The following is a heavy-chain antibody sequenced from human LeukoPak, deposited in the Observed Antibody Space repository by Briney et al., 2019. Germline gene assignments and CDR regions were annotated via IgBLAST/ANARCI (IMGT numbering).Heavy chain of an antibody. J-gene: IGHJ4*02. CDR2: LSDRGSH. CDR1: GDTISSSRFF. V-gene: IGHV4-39*07. CDR3: ARDANYRDRSGYPSPFVL. Sequence: SGTLSLTCTVSGDTISSSRFFWAWLRQPPGKGLECIVSLSDRGSHNYSPSFESRVSILKNTTNKQLSLNLRSVTDAETAVYYCARDANYRDRSGYPSPFVLWGEGILVTVSS. D-gene: IGHD5-12*01.